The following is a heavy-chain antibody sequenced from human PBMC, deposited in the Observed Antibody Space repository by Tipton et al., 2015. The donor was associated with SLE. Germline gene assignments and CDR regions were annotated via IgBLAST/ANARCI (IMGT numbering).Heavy chain of an antibody. D-gene: IGHD3-10*01. CDR1: GGSFSGYY. CDR3: ARLGSYYYYYMDV. CDR2: IKQDGSET. Sequence: LSLTCAVYGGSFSGYYWSWIRRPPGKGLEWVANIKQDGSETYYVDSVKGRFTISRDSAKNSLFLQMNNLGAEDSAVYYCARLGSYYYYYMDVWGKGTAVSVSS. J-gene: IGHJ6*03. V-gene: IGHV3-7*01.